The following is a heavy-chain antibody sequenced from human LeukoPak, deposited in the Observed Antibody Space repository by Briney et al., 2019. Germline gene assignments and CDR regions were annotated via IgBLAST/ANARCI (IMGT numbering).Heavy chain of an antibody. J-gene: IGHJ6*03. V-gene: IGHV3-21*01. Sequence: GGSLRLPCAASGFTFSSYSMNWVRQAPGKGLEWVSSISSSSSYIYYADSVKGRFTISRDNAKNSLYLQMNSLRAEDTAVYYCVRGLGLNYYYYMDVWGKGTTVTVSS. CDR3: VRGLGLNYYYYMDV. D-gene: IGHD3/OR15-3a*01. CDR1: GFTFSSYS. CDR2: ISSSSSYI.